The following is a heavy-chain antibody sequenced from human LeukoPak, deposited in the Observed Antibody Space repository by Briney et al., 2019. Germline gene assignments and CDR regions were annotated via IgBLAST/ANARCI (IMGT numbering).Heavy chain of an antibody. V-gene: IGHV1-2*02. CDR1: GYTFTGCY. Sequence: ASVKVSCKASGYTFTGCYMHWVRQAPGQGLEWMGWINPNSGGTNYAQKFQGRVTMTRDTSISTAYMELSRLRSDDTAVYYCARRGYYSSTSCSLFDYWGQGTLVTVSS. J-gene: IGHJ4*02. D-gene: IGHD2-2*01. CDR2: INPNSGGT. CDR3: ARRGYYSSTSCSLFDY.